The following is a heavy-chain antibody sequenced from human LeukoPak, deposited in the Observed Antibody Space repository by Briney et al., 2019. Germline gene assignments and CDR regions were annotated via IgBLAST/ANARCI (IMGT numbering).Heavy chain of an antibody. CDR2: ILYDGSDV. CDR1: GFTFSSYG. CDR3: ARSSTRGGSNYDFWTGWNY. J-gene: IGHJ4*02. Sequence: QPGRSLRLSCAASGFTFSSYGMHWVRQVPGQGLAWVAVILYDGSDVYYADAVKGRFTISGDNSKNTLYLQMNSLRSEDTAVYYCARSSTRGGSNYDFWTGWNYWGQGTLVSVSS. V-gene: IGHV3-30*03. D-gene: IGHD3-3*01.